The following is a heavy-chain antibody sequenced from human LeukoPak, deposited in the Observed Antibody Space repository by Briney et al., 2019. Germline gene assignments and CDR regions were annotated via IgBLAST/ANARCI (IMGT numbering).Heavy chain of an antibody. J-gene: IGHJ6*04. V-gene: IGHV3-21*01. Sequence: GGSLRLSCAASGFTFSSYSMNWVRQAPGKGLEWVSSISSSSSYIYYADSVKGRFTISRDNAENSLYLQINSLRAEDTAVYYCARVRGSGSYTPYYYYGMDVWGKGTTVTVSS. CDR1: GFTFSSYS. CDR2: ISSSSSYI. CDR3: ARVRGSGSYTPYYYYGMDV. D-gene: IGHD3-10*01.